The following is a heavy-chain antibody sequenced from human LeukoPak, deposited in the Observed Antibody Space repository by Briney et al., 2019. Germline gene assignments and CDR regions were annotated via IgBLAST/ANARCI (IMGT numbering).Heavy chain of an antibody. Sequence: PSETLSLTCTVSGGSISNYYCSWIRQPPGKGLEWIGYIHYSGSTNYNPSLKSRVTISVDTSKNQFSLKLSSVTAADTAVYYCASISTSLLSGYFDYWGQGTLVTVSS. CDR1: GGSISNYY. CDR2: IHYSGST. J-gene: IGHJ4*02. V-gene: IGHV4-59*08. D-gene: IGHD2-2*01. CDR3: ASISTSLLSGYFDY.